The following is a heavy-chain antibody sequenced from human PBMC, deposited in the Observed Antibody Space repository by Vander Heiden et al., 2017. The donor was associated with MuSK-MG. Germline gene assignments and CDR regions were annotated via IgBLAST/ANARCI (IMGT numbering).Heavy chain of an antibody. D-gene: IGHD3-9*01. Sequence: EVQLLESGGGLVQPGGSLRLSCAASGFTFSSYAMSWVRQAPGKGLEWVSAISGSGGSTYYADSVKGRFTISRDNSKNTLYLQMNSLRAEDTAVYYCAKIERYFDWLLNPFDYWGQGTLVTVSS. J-gene: IGHJ4*02. CDR1: GFTFSSYA. CDR2: ISGSGGST. V-gene: IGHV3-23*01. CDR3: AKIERYFDWLLNPFDY.